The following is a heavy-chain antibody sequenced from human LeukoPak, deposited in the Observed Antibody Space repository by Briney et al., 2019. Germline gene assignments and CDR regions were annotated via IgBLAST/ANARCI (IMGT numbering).Heavy chain of an antibody. CDR2: IKQDGSEK. D-gene: IGHD3-10*01. V-gene: IGHV3-7*01. CDR1: GFPFNEYS. J-gene: IGHJ4*02. Sequence: PGGSLRLSCEASGFPFNEYSMNWVRQAPGKGLEWVANIKQDGSEKYYVDSVKGRFTISRDNAKNSLFLQMNSLRAEDTAVYYCARDYYGSGSPYYFDYWGQGTLVTVSS. CDR3: ARDYYGSGSPYYFDY.